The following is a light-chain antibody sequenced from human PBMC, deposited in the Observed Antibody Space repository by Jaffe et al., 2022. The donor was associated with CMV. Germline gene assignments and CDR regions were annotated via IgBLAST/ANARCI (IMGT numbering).Light chain of an antibody. J-gene: IGKJ1*01. Sequence: DVQMTQSPPTLSASVGDRVTITCRASQNINNWLAWYQQKPGKAPKVLINKASSLESGVPSRFSGSGSGTEFTLTISSLQPDDFATYYCQQYHTYSRTFGQGTKVEI. CDR2: KAS. CDR1: QNINNW. V-gene: IGKV1-5*03. CDR3: QQYHTYSRT.